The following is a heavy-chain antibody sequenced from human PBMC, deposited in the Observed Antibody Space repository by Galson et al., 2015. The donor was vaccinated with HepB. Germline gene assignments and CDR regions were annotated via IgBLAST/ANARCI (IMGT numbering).Heavy chain of an antibody. Sequence: SVKVSCKASGYTFTGYYMHWVRQAPGQGLEWMGWIHPNSGGTNYAQKFQGRVTMTRDTSISTAYMELSRLRSDDTAVYYCARIDSSGYLSFNKPDWYFDLWGRGTLVTVSS. CDR3: ARIDSSGYLSFNKPDWYFDL. CDR1: GYTFTGYY. J-gene: IGHJ2*01. CDR2: IHPNSGGT. D-gene: IGHD3-22*01. V-gene: IGHV1-2*02.